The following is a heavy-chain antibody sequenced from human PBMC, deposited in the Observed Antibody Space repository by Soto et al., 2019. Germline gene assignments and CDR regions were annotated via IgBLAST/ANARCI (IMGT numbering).Heavy chain of an antibody. CDR2: IIPIFGTA. J-gene: IGHJ4*02. CDR1: GGTFSSYA. V-gene: IGHV1-69*12. CDR3: ARVRPYKQWLASDY. D-gene: IGHD6-19*01. Sequence: QVQLVQSGAEVKKPGSSVKVSCKASGGTFSSYAISWVRQAPGQGLERMGGIIPIFGTANYAQKFQGRVTITADESTSTAYMELSSLRSEDTAVYYCARVRPYKQWLASDYWGQGTLVTVSS.